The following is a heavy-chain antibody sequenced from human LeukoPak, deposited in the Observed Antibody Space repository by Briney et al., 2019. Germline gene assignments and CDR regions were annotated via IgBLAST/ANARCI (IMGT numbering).Heavy chain of an antibody. CDR1: GYSFTSYW. D-gene: IGHD7-27*01. Sequence: GESLKISCKGSGYSFTSYWIGWVRQMPGKGLEWMGIIYPGDSDTRYSPSFQGQVTISADKSISTAYLQWSSLKASDTAMYYCARDGEAQAYYYYYYMDVWGKGTTVTVSS. V-gene: IGHV5-51*01. J-gene: IGHJ6*03. CDR3: ARDGEAQAYYYYYYMDV. CDR2: IYPGDSDT.